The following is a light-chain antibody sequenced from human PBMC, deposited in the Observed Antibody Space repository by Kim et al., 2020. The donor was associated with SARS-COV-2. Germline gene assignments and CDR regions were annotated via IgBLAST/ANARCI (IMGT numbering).Light chain of an antibody. Sequence: SSELTQDPAVSVALGQTVRITCQGDSLRSYYATWYQQKPGQAPILLIYGKNNRPSGIPDRFSGSSSGNTASLTITGTQAGDEADYYCNSRDTNGNVLFGG. CDR3: NSRDTNGNVL. V-gene: IGLV3-19*01. CDR1: SLRSYY. CDR2: GKN. J-gene: IGLJ2*01.